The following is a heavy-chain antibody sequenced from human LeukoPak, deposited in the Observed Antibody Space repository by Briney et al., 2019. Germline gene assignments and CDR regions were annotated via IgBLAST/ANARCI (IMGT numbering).Heavy chain of an antibody. CDR2: INPSGGST. CDR3: ARDTYSSSWYGRSPNNWFDP. V-gene: IGHV1-46*01. J-gene: IGHJ5*02. D-gene: IGHD6-13*01. CDR1: GYTFTSYY. Sequence: GASVKVSCKASGYTFTSYYMHWVRQAPGQGLEWMGIINPSGGSTSYAQKFQGRVTMTRDTSTSTVYMELRSLRSDDTAVYYCARDTYSSSWYGRSPNNWFDPWGQGTLVTVSS.